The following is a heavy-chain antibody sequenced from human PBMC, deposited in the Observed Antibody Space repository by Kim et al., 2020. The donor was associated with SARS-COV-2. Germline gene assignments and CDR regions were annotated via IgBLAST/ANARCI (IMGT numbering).Heavy chain of an antibody. CDR2: TYYRSKWYT. CDR1: GDSVSSNSAA. D-gene: IGHD6-19*01. V-gene: IGHV6-1*01. Sequence: SQTLSLTCDISGDSVSSNSAAWNWIRQSPSRGLEWLGRTYYRSKWYTDYALSVKGRITINPETSKNQFSLQLNSVTPEDTAVYYCARDRQRAGTGVDYWGQGDLVAVSS. CDR3: ARDRQRAGTGVDY. J-gene: IGHJ4*02.